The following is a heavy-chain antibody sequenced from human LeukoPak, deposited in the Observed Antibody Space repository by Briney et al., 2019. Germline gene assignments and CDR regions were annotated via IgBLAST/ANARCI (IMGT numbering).Heavy chain of an antibody. D-gene: IGHD3-3*01. Sequence: SETLSLTCTVSGGSISSYYWSWIRQPPGKGLEWIGYIYYSGSTNYNPSLKSRVTISVDTSKNQFSLKLSSVTAADTAVYYCAMTGMDYYDFWSDPWAAFDIWGQGTMVTVSS. CDR1: GGSISSYY. V-gene: IGHV4-59*01. CDR3: AMTGMDYYDFWSDPWAAFDI. CDR2: IYYSGST. J-gene: IGHJ3*02.